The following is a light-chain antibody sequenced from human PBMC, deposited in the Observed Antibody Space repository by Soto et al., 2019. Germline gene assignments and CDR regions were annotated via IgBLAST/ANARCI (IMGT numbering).Light chain of an antibody. CDR1: QSVGSN. Sequence: EIVMTQSPATLSVSPGERATLSCRASQSVGSNLAWYQQKPGQAPRLLISGASTRATGIPARFSGSGSGTEFTLPISSLQSEDFSVYYCQQYNNWPQGTFGQGTKVEIK. CDR3: QQYNNWPQGT. J-gene: IGKJ1*01. V-gene: IGKV3-15*01. CDR2: GAS.